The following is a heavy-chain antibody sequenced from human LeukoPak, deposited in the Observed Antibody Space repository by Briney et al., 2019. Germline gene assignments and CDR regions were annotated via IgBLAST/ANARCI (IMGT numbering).Heavy chain of an antibody. J-gene: IGHJ5*02. D-gene: IGHD3-10*01. CDR2: ISAYNGNT. Sequence: GASVKVSCKASGYTFTNYGISWVRQAPGQGLEWMGWISAYNGNTNYAQKPQGRVTMTTDTSRSTGYMELRSLRSDDTAVYYCARDFPYNYGSGSPSNWFDPWGQGTLVTVSS. CDR1: GYTFTNYG. CDR3: ARDFPYNYGSGSPSNWFDP. V-gene: IGHV1-18*01.